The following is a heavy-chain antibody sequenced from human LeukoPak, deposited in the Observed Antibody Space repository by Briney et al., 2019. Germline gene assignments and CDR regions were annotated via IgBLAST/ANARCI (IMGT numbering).Heavy chain of an antibody. CDR2: IYYSGST. CDR1: GGSISSYY. V-gene: IGHV4-59*01. CDR3: ARAVAVEGYLDAFDI. J-gene: IGHJ3*02. D-gene: IGHD5-24*01. Sequence: KPSETLSLTCPVSGGSISSYYWSLIRQPPGKGLEWNGYIYYSGSTNYNPSLKSRVTISVDTSKNQFSLKLSSVTAADTAVYYCARAVAVEGYLDAFDIWGQGTMVTVSS.